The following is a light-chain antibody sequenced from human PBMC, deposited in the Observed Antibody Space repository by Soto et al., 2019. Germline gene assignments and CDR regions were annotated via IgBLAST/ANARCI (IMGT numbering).Light chain of an antibody. CDR3: SSFAVSNSFV. V-gene: IGLV2-8*01. CDR2: EVN. J-gene: IGLJ1*01. CDR1: SSDVLPYNY. Sequence: QSALTQPASVSGSPGQWITISCTGTSSDVLPYNYVSWYQQHPGKAPKLMIYEVNKRPSGVPDRFSGSKSGNTASLTVSGLQAEDEADYYCSSFAVSNSFVFGTGTKVTVL.